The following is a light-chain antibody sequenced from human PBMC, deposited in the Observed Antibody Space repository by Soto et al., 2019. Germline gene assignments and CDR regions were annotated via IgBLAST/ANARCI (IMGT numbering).Light chain of an antibody. V-gene: IGKV3-11*01. CDR2: DSS. CDR3: QQRSSRIFT. Sequence: EIVLTQSPATLSLSPGERATLSCRASQSVSSYLAWYQQKPGQAPMLLIYDSSNRATGIPARFSGSGSGTDFTLTISGLEPEDFAVYYCQQRSSRIFTFGPGTKVDIK. J-gene: IGKJ3*01. CDR1: QSVSSY.